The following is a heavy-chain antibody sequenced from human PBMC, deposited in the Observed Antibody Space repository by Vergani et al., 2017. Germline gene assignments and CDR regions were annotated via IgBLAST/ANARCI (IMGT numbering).Heavy chain of an antibody. CDR3: AREDSGSYYNYFDY. CDR1: GYTFTSYG. D-gene: IGHD1-26*01. V-gene: IGHV1-18*01. Sequence: QVQLVQSGAEVKKPGASVKVSCKASGYTFTSYGISWVRQAPGQGLEWMGWISAYNGNTNYAQKLQGRVTITRDTSASTAYMELSSLRSEDTAVYYCAREDSGSYYNYFDYWGQGTLVTVSS. J-gene: IGHJ4*02. CDR2: ISAYNGNT.